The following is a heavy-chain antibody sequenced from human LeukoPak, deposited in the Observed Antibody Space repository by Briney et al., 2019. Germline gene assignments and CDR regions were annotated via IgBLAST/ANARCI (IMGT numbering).Heavy chain of an antibody. CDR2: IKKDGSEK. V-gene: IGHV3-7*03. D-gene: IGHD3-3*01. J-gene: IGHJ4*02. CDR1: GLTFSSSW. Sequence: PGGSLRLSCAASGLTFSSSWMSWFRQAPGKGLEWVANIKKDGSEKYYVDSVKGRFTISRDNAKNSLYLQMNSLRAEDTAVYYCAKGSANYDFWSGLLDYWGQGTLVTVSS. CDR3: AKGSANYDFWSGLLDY.